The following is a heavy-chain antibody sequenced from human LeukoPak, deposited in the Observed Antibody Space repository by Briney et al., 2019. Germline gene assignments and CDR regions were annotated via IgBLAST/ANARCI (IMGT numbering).Heavy chain of an antibody. CDR1: GYIFINYG. D-gene: IGHD6-19*01. CDR3: ARGGQWLYSDH. Sequence: ASVKVSCKTSGYIFINYGINWVRQAPGQGLEWMGWISGYNGDTNYAQKLQGRVTMTTDTSTNTAYMELRSLTSDDTAMYYCARGGQWLYSDHWDQGTLVTVSS. V-gene: IGHV1-18*01. J-gene: IGHJ5*02. CDR2: ISGYNGDT.